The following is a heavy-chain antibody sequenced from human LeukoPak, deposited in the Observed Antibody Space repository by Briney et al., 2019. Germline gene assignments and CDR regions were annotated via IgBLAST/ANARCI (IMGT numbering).Heavy chain of an antibody. D-gene: IGHD1-14*01. CDR1: GFTFSSYG. V-gene: IGHV3-30*03. CDR2: ISYDGNNK. Sequence: PGGSLRLSCAASGFTFSSYGMHWVRQAPGKSLEWVAVISYDGNNKYYADSVKGRFTISRDKSKNTLYVQMDHLRTEDTAVYYCARDRSAFDIWGQGTMVTVSS. CDR3: ARDRSAFDI. J-gene: IGHJ3*02.